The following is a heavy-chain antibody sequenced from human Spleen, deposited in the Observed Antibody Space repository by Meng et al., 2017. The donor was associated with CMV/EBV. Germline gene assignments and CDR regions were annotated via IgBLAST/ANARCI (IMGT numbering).Heavy chain of an antibody. CDR3: ARDTEDYFDY. J-gene: IGHJ4*02. Sequence: SETLSLTCAVYGGSFSGYYWSWIRQPPGKGLEWIGEINHSGSTYYNPSLKSRVTISVDTSKNQFSLKLSSVTAADTAVYYCARDTEDYFDYWGQGTLVTVSS. V-gene: IGHV4-34*01. D-gene: IGHD2-2*02. CDR1: GGSFSGYY. CDR2: INHSGST.